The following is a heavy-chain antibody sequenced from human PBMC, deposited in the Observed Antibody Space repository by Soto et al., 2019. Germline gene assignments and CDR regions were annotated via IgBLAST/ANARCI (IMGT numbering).Heavy chain of an antibody. CDR2: ISDSSSYT. CDR3: ASNIGGARGFDI. V-gene: IGHV3-11*06. J-gene: IGHJ3*02. Sequence: QVQLVESGGGLVKPGGSLRLSCAASGFTFSESYMSWIRRAPGRGLECVSYISDSSSYTIYADSVKGRFTISRDNAKNSLYLQMSSLRAEDTAVYYCASNIGGARGFDIWGQGTMVTVSS. D-gene: IGHD2-21*01. CDR1: GFTFSESY.